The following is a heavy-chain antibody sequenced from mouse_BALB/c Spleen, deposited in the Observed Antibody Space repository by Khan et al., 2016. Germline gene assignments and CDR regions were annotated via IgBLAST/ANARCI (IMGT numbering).Heavy chain of an antibody. D-gene: IGHD1-1*01. CDR2: IFTGSGST. V-gene: IGHV1-77*01. J-gene: IGHJ4*01. CDR1: GYTFTDYY. CDR3: ARSYSGYFAMDY. Sequence: QVQLQQSGTELPRPGASVKLSCKASGYTFTDYYLYWVKQRTGQGLEWRGEIFTGSGSTYYNEKFKGKVSLTGETYYSTAYMQLSSLTSEDSAVYFCARSYSGYFAMDYWVHVASVPVSS.